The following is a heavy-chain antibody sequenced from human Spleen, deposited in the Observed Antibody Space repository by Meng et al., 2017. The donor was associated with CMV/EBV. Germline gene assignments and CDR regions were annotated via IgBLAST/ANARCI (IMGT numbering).Heavy chain of an antibody. CDR1: GYTFTMFY. Sequence: ASVKVSCKTSGYTFTMFYMHWVRQAAGQGLEWMGLINPIVSSTSYAQKFQDRGTLTSETSATTVYMELRSLTSDDTAVYYCARSHSSSWKHALDQWGQGTLVTVSS. J-gene: IGHJ4*02. D-gene: IGHD6-13*01. CDR2: INPIVSST. V-gene: IGHV1-46*01. CDR3: ARSHSSSWKHALDQ.